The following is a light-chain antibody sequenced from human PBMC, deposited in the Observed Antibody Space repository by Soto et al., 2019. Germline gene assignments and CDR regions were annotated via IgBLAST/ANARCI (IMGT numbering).Light chain of an antibody. Sequence: DIQMTQSPSTLSASVGDRVTITCRASQSIRGWLAWYQQKPGKAPNLLIYDASRLKSGVPSRFSGRGCGTEFTLTITILQPDDFATYYCHQYNSFSPWTFGQGTKVEVK. CDR1: QSIRGW. CDR2: DAS. V-gene: IGKV1-5*01. J-gene: IGKJ1*01. CDR3: HQYNSFSPWT.